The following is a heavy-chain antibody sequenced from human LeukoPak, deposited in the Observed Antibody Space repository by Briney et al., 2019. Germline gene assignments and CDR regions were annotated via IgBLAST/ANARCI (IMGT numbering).Heavy chain of an antibody. V-gene: IGHV3-23*01. CDR1: GFTFSSYA. Sequence: PGGSLRLSCAASGFTFSSYAMSWVRQAPRKGLEGVSAFSGSGGSTYYADSVKGRFTISRDNSKNTLYLQMNSLRAEDTAVYYCAKGIFEYSDVDAFDIWGQGTMVTVSS. CDR2: FSGSGGST. CDR3: AKGIFEYSDVDAFDI. D-gene: IGHD1-26*01. J-gene: IGHJ3*02.